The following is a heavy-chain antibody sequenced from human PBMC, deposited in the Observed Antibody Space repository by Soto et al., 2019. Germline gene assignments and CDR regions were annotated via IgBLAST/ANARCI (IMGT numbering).Heavy chain of an antibody. CDR2: IYYSGST. CDR3: ESAQIVVVPAAMRRGYCFDY. D-gene: IGHD2-2*01. V-gene: IGHV4-39*01. CDR1: GGSISSSSYY. J-gene: IGHJ4*02. Sequence: SETLSLTCTVSGGSISSSSYYWGWIRQPPGKGLEWIGSIYYSGSTYYNPSLKSRVTISVDTSKNQFSLKLSSVTAADTAVYYCESAQIVVVPAAMRRGYCFDYWGQGTLVTVSS.